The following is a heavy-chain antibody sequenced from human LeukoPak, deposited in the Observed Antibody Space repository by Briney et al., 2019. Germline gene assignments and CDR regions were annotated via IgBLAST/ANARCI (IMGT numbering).Heavy chain of an antibody. J-gene: IGHJ4*02. CDR1: RFTFSNYW. V-gene: IGHV3-7*03. CDR3: ASQPAAADVDY. D-gene: IGHD2-2*01. Sequence: GGSLRLSCAASRFTFSNYWTTWVRQAPGKGLEWVANINKDGTKKSYVDSVKGRFTISRDNAKNSLYLQMNSLRADDTGVYYCASQPAAADVDYWGQGALVTVSS. CDR2: INKDGTKK.